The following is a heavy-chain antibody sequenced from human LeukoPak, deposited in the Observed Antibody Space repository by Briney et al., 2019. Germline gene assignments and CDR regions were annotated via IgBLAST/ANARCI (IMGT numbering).Heavy chain of an antibody. J-gene: IGHJ4*02. V-gene: IGHV4-39*01. CDR3: ARYVVYGSGKYYFDY. CDR2: INYSGST. D-gene: IGHD3-10*01. Sequence: SETLSLTCTVSGGSVSSTTYYWSWIRQPPGKGLEWIASINYSGSTYYNPSLKSRVTISVDTSENQFSLKLSSVTAADTAVYYCARYVVYGSGKYYFDYWGQGTLVTVFS. CDR1: GGSVSSTTYY.